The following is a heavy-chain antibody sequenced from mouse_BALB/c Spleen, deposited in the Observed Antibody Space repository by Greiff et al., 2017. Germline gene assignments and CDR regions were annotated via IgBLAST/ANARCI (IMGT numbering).Heavy chain of an antibody. V-gene: IGHV14-3*02. D-gene: IGHD1-2*01. CDR3: ARFTTATKFAY. CDR1: GFNIKDTY. Sequence: VQLQQSGAELVKPGASVKLSCTASGFNIKDTYMHWVKQRPEQGLEWIGRIDPANGNTKYDPKFQGKATITADTSSNTAYLQLSSLTSEDTAVYYCARFTTATKFAYWGQGTLVTVSA. CDR2: IDPANGNT. J-gene: IGHJ3*01.